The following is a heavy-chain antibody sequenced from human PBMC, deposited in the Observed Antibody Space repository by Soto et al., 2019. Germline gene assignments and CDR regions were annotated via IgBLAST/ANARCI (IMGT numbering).Heavy chain of an antibody. V-gene: IGHV1-3*01. D-gene: IGHD6-13*01. CDR1: GYTFTSYA. CDR3: ARDHAPAAGPAIRY. CDR2: INAGNGNT. Sequence: ASVKGSCKASGYTFTSYAMHWVRQAPGQRHEWMGWINAGNGNTKYSQKFQGRGTITRDTSASTAYMELSSLRSEDKAEYYSARDHAPAAGPAIRYSGQAILVTVFS. J-gene: IGHJ4*02.